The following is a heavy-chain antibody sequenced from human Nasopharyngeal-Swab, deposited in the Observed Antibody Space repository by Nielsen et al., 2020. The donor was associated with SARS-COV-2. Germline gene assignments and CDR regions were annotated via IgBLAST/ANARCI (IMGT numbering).Heavy chain of an antibody. Sequence: GESLKISCAASGFTFSIYTMNWVRQAPGKGLEWVSAISSSGDYIYHAASVKGRFTISRDNTQNSVYLQMNSLRAEDTALYYCTRDTPAMFAYWGQGTLVSVSS. CDR3: TRDTPAMFAY. CDR2: ISSSGDYI. J-gene: IGHJ4*02. V-gene: IGHV3-21*01. CDR1: GFTFSIYT.